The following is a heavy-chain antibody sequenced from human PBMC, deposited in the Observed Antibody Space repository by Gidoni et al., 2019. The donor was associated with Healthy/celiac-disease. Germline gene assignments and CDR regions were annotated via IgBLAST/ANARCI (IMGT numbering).Heavy chain of an antibody. J-gene: IGHJ6*02. V-gene: IGHV3-30*18. CDR1: GFTFSSYG. CDR3: AKDKLWGSDYGEEVWDYGMDV. CDR2: ISDDGSNK. Sequence: QVQLVESGGGVVQPGRSLRLSCAASGFTFSSYGMHWVRQGPGKGLEWVAVISDDGSNKYYADSVKGRFTISRDNSKNTLYLQMNSLRAEDTAVYYCAKDKLWGSDYGEEVWDYGMDVWGQGTTVTVSS. D-gene: IGHD4-17*01.